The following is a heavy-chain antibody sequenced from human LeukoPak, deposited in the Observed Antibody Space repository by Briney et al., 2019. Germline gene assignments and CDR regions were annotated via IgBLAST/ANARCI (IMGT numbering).Heavy chain of an antibody. D-gene: IGHD3-10*01. J-gene: IGHJ6*03. Sequence: EASVKVSCKASGYTFTGYYMHWVRQAPGQGLEWMGWINPNSGGTNYAQKLQGRVTMTRDTSISTAYMELSRLRSDDTAVYYCARVGVAYYYYYMDVWGKGTTVTVSS. CDR3: ARVGVAYYYYYMDV. V-gene: IGHV1-2*02. CDR2: INPNSGGT. CDR1: GYTFTGYY.